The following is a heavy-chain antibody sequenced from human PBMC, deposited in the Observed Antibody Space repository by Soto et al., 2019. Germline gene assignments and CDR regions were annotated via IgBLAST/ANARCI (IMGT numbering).Heavy chain of an antibody. CDR1: GFTFSSYA. CDR3: ARGNLATVTNYYYYGMDV. D-gene: IGHD4-17*01. V-gene: IGHV3-23*01. Sequence: GGSLRLSCAASGFTFSSYAMSWVRQAPGKGLEWVSAISGSGGSTYYADSVKGRFTISRDNSKNTLYLQMNSLRAEDTAVYYCARGNLATVTNYYYYGMDVWGQGTTVTVSS. CDR2: ISGSGGST. J-gene: IGHJ6*02.